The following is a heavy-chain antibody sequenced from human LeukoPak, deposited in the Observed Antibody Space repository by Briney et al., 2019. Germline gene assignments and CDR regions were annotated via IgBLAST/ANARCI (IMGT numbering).Heavy chain of an antibody. CDR1: GGSISSSSYY. J-gene: IGHJ4*02. V-gene: IGHV4-39*01. Sequence: ASETLSLTCTVSGGSISSSSYYWGWIRQPPGKGLEWIGSIYYSGSTYYNPSLKSRVTISVDTSKNQFSLKLSSVTAADTAVYYCARGGGYCSGGSCYVAEKRIYYFDYWGQGTLVTVSS. D-gene: IGHD2-15*01. CDR2: IYYSGST. CDR3: ARGGGYCSGGSCYVAEKRIYYFDY.